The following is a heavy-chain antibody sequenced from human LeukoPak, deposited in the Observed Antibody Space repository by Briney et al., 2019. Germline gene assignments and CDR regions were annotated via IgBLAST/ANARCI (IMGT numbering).Heavy chain of an antibody. CDR2: INPSGGST. CDR1: GYTFTSCY. CDR3: AKESVPYSGGFTT. Sequence: ASVKVSRKASGYTFTSCYMHWVRQAPGQGLEWMGIINPSGGSTSYAQKFQGRVTMTRDTSTSTVYMELSSLRSEDTAVYYCAKESVPYSGGFTTWGQGTLVTVSS. D-gene: IGHD1-26*01. V-gene: IGHV1-46*01. J-gene: IGHJ5*02.